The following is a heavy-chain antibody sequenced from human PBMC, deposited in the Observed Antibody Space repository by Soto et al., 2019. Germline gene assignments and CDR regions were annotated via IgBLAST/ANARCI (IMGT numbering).Heavy chain of an antibody. V-gene: IGHV1-69*12. D-gene: IGHD3-10*01. CDR2: IIRIFGTP. J-gene: IGHJ6*02. CDR3: ARQGSNEYYCSGMDV. Sequence: QVQLVQSGAEVKKPGSSVKVSCKASGGTFSSYAINWVRQAPGQGLEWMGGIIRIFGTPDYAQRFQGRVTITADESTSTAYMELSSLRSEDTAVYYCARQGSNEYYCSGMDVWGQGTTVTVSS. CDR1: GGTFSSYA.